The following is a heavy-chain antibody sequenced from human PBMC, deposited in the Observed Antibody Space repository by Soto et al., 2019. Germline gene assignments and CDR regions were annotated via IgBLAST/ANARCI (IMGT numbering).Heavy chain of an antibody. CDR2: IYPGDSDT. CDR1: GYSFTSYW. V-gene: IGHV5-51*01. CDR3: ARRLSTGWFFDF. D-gene: IGHD6-19*01. J-gene: IGHJ4*02. Sequence: GESLKISCNGSGYSFTSYWIGWVRQMPWKGLEWMGIIYPGDSDTRYSPSFQGQVAFSADKSISTAYLQWSGLKASDTAIYYCARRLSTGWFFDFWGQGTLVTVSS.